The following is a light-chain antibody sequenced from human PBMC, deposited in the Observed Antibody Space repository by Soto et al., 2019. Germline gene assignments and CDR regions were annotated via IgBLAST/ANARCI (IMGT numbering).Light chain of an antibody. V-gene: IGLV2-14*01. CDR3: SSYTSSSNYV. Sequence: QSALTQPASVSGSPGQSITISCTGTSSDVGNYNYVSWYQQRPAKAPKLMIFEVSNRPSGISSRFSGSKSGNTASLTISGLQAEDEADYYCSSYTSSSNYVFGTGTKVTVL. CDR2: EVS. J-gene: IGLJ1*01. CDR1: SSDVGNYNY.